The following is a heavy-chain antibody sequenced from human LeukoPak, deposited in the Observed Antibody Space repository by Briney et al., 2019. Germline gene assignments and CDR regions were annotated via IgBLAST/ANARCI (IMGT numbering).Heavy chain of an antibody. CDR3: ARLMVGQAGVGATHFHF. D-gene: IGHD1-26*01. V-gene: IGHV3-30*02. J-gene: IGHJ4*02. Sequence: GGSLRDSCVVSGFTFSTYGMHWVRQAPGKGLEWLTFIRHDGTEKYYADFVKGRFTISRDNSRNTLYLQVNSLGPEDTAVYYCARLMVGQAGVGATHFHFWAQGTLVSVSS. CDR2: IRHDGTEK. CDR1: GFTFSTYG.